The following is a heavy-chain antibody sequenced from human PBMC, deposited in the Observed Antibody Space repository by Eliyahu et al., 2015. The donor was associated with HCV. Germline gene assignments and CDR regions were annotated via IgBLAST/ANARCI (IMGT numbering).Heavy chain of an antibody. CDR1: GFTFDDYA. Sequence: EVQLVESGGGVVQPGGSLRLSCAASGFTFDDYAMHWVRQAPGKGLEWVSLISGDGGSTYYADSVKGRFTISRDNSKNSLYLQMNSLRTEDTALYYCAKDRSLLAVAALLDYWGQGTLVTVSS. CDR3: AKDRSLLAVAALLDY. V-gene: IGHV3-43*02. J-gene: IGHJ4*02. D-gene: IGHD6-19*01. CDR2: ISGDGGST.